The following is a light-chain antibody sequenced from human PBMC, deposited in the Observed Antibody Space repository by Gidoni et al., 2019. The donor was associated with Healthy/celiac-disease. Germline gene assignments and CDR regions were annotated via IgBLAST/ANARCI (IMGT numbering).Light chain of an antibody. J-gene: IGLJ2*01. CDR2: ESS. CDR3: CTCTGTSTFVVV. V-gene: IGLV2-23*03. CDR1: SCAAGSYNL. Sequence: QSALTQPASLPGSPGQSISISCTGTSCAAGSYNLVSCYPQHPDKAPKLLIYESSKRPTGVSNRFSVSKSGNTTSLTISGLQAEDEADYYCCTCTGTSTFVVVFGGWTKLTVL.